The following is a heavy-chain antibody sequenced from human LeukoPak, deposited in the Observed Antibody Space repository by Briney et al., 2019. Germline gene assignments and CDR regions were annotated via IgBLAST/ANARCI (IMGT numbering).Heavy chain of an antibody. CDR1: GGSFSGYY. CDR2: INHSGST. V-gene: IGHV4-34*01. J-gene: IGHJ5*02. CDR3: ARGNIVVVIAATRFDP. Sequence: PSETLSLTCAVYGGSFSGYYWSWIRQPPGKGLEWIGEINHSGSTNYNPSLKSRVTISVDTSKNQFSLQLSSVTAADTAVYYCARGNIVVVIAATRFDPWGQGTLVTVSS. D-gene: IGHD2-15*01.